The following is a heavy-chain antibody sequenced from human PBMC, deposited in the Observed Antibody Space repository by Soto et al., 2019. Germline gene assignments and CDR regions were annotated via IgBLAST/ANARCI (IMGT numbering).Heavy chain of an antibody. CDR2: ISHSGST. D-gene: IGHD3-9*01. J-gene: IGHJ6*01. Sequence: SETLSLTCAVSGYSISSGYYWDWIRQPPGKGLEWIGSISHSGSTYYNPSLKSRVTISVDTSKNKFSLKLNSVTAADTAVYFCASDDYDVLTGFGMDVWGQGHTGTV. V-gene: IGHV4-38-2*01. CDR1: GYSISSGYY. CDR3: ASDDYDVLTGFGMDV.